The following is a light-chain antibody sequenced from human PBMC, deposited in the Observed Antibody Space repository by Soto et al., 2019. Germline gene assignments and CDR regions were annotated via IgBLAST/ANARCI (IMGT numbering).Light chain of an antibody. J-gene: IGKJ1*01. V-gene: IGKV3-20*01. CDR2: GAS. CDR3: QQYGSSPWT. CDR1: QSVSSSY. Sequence: EIVLTQSPGSLSFSAGEGATLYCRASQSVSSSYLAWYQQKPGQAPRLLIYGASSRATGIPDRFSGSGSGTDFTLTISRLEPEDFAVYFCQQYGSSPWTFGQGTKVDNK.